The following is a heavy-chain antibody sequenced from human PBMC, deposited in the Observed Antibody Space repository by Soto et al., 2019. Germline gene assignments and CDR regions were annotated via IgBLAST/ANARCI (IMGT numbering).Heavy chain of an antibody. V-gene: IGHV3-72*01. CDR2: TRNKANSYTT. J-gene: IGHJ6*02. CDR3: ASFGVVRDSYYRYGMDV. D-gene: IGHD3-3*01. Sequence: SGGSLRLSCAASGFILSDHYVDWVRQAPGKGLEWVARTRNKANSYTTEYAASVQGRFTISRDDSKNSVYLQMNSLKTEDTAVYYCASFGVVRDSYYRYGMDVWGQGTTVTVSS. CDR1: GFILSDHY.